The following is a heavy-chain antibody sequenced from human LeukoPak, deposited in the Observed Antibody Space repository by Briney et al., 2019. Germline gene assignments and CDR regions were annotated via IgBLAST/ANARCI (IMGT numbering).Heavy chain of an antibody. D-gene: IGHD3-22*01. CDR1: GYTFTSHD. CDR2: MNPNSGYT. Sequence: ASVKVSCKASGYTFTSHDINWVRQATGQGLEWMGWMNPNSGYTGYEQKFQGRVTMTKDTSTSTAYMELSSLRSEDTAVYYCARGGSRYNDEHEEFDYWGQGTVVTVSS. CDR3: ARGGSRYNDEHEEFDY. V-gene: IGHV1-8*01. J-gene: IGHJ4*02.